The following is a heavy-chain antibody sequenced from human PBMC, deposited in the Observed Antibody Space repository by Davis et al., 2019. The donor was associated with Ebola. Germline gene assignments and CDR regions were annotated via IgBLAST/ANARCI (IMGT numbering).Heavy chain of an antibody. J-gene: IGHJ4*02. V-gene: IGHV4-59*01. CDR1: GGSINSYY. D-gene: IGHD3-10*01. Sequence: PSETLSLTCTVSGGSINSYYWSWIRQPPGKGLEWIGYILYSGSTNYSPSLKSRVTISVDTSKNQFSLKLSSVTAADTAVYYCARVRGSGSYLEADFDYWGQGTLVTVSS. CDR2: ILYSGST. CDR3: ARVRGSGSYLEADFDY.